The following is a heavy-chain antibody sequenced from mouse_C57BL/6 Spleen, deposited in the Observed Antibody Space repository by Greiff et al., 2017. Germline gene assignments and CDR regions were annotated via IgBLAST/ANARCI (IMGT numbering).Heavy chain of an antibody. CDR2: ISSGGSYT. CDR1: GFTFSSYG. D-gene: IGHD2-1*01. J-gene: IGHJ2*01. Sequence: EVQRVESGGDLVKPGGSLKLSCAASGFTFSSYGMSWVRQTPDKRLEWVATISSGGSYTYYPDSVKGRFPISRDNAKNTLYLQMSSLKSEDTAMYDCERHGGSDYYGDWGQGPTLTASS. V-gene: IGHV5-6*01. CDR3: ERHGGSDYYGD.